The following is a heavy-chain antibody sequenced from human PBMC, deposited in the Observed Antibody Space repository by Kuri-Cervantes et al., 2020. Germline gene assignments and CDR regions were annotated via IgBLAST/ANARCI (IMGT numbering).Heavy chain of an antibody. Sequence: SVKVSCKASGYTFTSYDISWVRQAPGQGLEWMGRIIPILGTANYAQKFQGRVTITADKSTSTAYMELSGLRSEDTAVYYCARGNGDWGLDYWGQGTLVTVSS. V-gene: IGHV1-69*04. CDR2: IIPILGTA. D-gene: IGHD7-27*01. CDR3: ARGNGDWGLDY. J-gene: IGHJ4*02. CDR1: GYTFTSYD.